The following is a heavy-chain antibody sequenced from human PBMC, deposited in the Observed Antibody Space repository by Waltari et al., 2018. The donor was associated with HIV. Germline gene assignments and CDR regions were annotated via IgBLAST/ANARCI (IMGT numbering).Heavy chain of an antibody. CDR3: ARDLKDYDFWSPVDV. J-gene: IGHJ6*02. CDR2: INKGGSEK. V-gene: IGHV3-7*01. Sequence: VQLVESGGVLVQPGGSLRTSCAASGFTFSTYLLSWVRQARGKGVEWLANINKGGSEKYYADSGKGRFTVSRDNNKKSLYLQMSSLRAEDTAVYYCARDLKDYDFWSPVDVWGQGTTVTVSS. D-gene: IGHD3-3*01. CDR1: GFTFSTYL.